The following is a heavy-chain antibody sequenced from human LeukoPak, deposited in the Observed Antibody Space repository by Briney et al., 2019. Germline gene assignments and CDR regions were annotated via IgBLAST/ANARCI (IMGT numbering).Heavy chain of an antibody. V-gene: IGHV4-34*01. CDR2: INHSGSA. Sequence: SETLSLTCAVYGGSFSGYYWSWIRQPPGKGLEWIGEINHSGSANYNPSLKSPFTISLPTSKTQFSLTLSSVPAADTAVYYCARGCTPKAVPGLLWFGELPKYYYYYYMDVWGKGTTVTVSS. CDR3: ARGCTPKAVPGLLWFGELPKYYYYYYMDV. CDR1: GGSFSGYY. D-gene: IGHD3-10*01. J-gene: IGHJ6*03.